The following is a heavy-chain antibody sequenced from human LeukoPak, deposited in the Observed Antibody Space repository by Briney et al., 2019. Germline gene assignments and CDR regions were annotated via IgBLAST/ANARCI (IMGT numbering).Heavy chain of an antibody. D-gene: IGHD5-24*01. CDR2: IYYSGST. V-gene: IGHV4-59*01. CDR3: ARAGRDGYTELDY. Sequence: ASETLSLTCTVSGGSISSYYWSWIRQPPGKGLEWIGYIYYSGSTNYNPSLKSRVTISVDTSKNQFSLKLSSVTAADTAVYYCARAGRDGYTELDYWGQGTLVTVSS. CDR1: GGSISSYY. J-gene: IGHJ4*02.